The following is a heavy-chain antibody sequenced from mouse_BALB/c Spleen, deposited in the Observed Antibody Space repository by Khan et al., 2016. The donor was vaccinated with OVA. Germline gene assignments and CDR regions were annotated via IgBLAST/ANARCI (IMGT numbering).Heavy chain of an antibody. V-gene: IGHV1-77*01. D-gene: IGHD3-2*02. CDR3: ARAGYGGFAH. Sequence: QVQLQQPGPELVKPGASVKMSCKASGYTFTDFLISWLKQRPGQGLEWIGEIYPGSGYIYYNEKFKGKATLTSDKSSNTAYMQLTRLTSEDSAVYFCARAGYGGFAHWGQGTLVTVSA. J-gene: IGHJ3*01. CDR1: GYTFTDFL. CDR2: IYPGSGYI.